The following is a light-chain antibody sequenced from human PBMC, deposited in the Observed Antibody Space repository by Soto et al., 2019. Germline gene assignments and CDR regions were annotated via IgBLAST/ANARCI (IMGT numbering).Light chain of an antibody. V-gene: IGLV3-21*04. J-gene: IGLJ2*01. CDR1: NIGSKS. Sequence: SYELTQPPSVSVAPGQTASITCGGNNIGSKSVHWYQQKSGQAPVLVIYYEIDRPSGIPERFSGSNFGNTATLTISRVEAGGEANYYCHVWDSDRDHPVFGGGTKLTVL. CDR3: HVWDSDRDHPV. CDR2: YEI.